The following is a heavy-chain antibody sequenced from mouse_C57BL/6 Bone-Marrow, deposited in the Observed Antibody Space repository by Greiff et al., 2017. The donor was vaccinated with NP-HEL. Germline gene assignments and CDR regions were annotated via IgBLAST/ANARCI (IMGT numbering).Heavy chain of an antibody. Sequence: VQLKESGPELVKPGASVKISCKASGYSFTGYYMNWVKQSPEKSLEWIGEINPSTGGTTYNQKFKAKATLTVDKSSSTAYMQLKSLTSEDSAVYYCARGRRNAMDYWGQGTSVTVSS. CDR1: GYSFTGYY. CDR2: INPSTGGT. CDR3: ARGRRNAMDY. V-gene: IGHV1-42*01. J-gene: IGHJ4*01.